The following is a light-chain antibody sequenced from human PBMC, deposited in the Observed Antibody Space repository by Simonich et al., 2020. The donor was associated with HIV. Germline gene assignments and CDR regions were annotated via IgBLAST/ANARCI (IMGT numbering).Light chain of an antibody. CDR1: QSVLYSSNNKNY. CDR3: QQYYETPYT. V-gene: IGKV4-1*01. J-gene: IGKJ2*01. Sequence: DIVMTQSPDSLAVSLGERATINCKSSQSVLYSSNNKNYLSWYQQKPGQPPKLLIYCASTRESGVPDRFSGSGSWTDFTLTISSLQAEDVAVYYCQQYYETPYTFGQGTKLEIK. CDR2: CAS.